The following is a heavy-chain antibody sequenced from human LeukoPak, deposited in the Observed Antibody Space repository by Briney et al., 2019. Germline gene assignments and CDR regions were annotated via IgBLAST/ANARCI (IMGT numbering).Heavy chain of an antibody. CDR1: GFTFSDYD. Sequence: PGGSLRLSCTASGFTFSDYDMNWVRQAPGKGLEWVSVIYSGGSTYYADSVKGRFTISRDNSKNTLYLQMNSLRAEDTAVYYCARAWADSPSYYYYYMDVWGKGTTVTVSS. CDR2: IYSGGST. V-gene: IGHV3-53*01. CDR3: ARAWADSPSYYYYYMDV. J-gene: IGHJ6*03. D-gene: IGHD3-22*01.